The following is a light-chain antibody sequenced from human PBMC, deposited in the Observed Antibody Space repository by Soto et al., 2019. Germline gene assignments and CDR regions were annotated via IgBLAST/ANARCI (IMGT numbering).Light chain of an antibody. V-gene: IGKV3-15*01. CDR3: QQYNNLPPDRT. Sequence: EIVMTQSPATLSVSPGERATLSCRASQSVSSNLAWYQQKPGQAPRLLIYGASTRATGIPARFSGSGSGTEFTLNISRLQSEDFAIYFCQQYNNLPPDRTFGQGTQVESK. CDR1: QSVSSN. J-gene: IGKJ1*01. CDR2: GAS.